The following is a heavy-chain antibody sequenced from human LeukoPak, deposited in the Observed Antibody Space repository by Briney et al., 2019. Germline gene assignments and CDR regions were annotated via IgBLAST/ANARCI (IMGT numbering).Heavy chain of an antibody. J-gene: IGHJ4*02. CDR2: ISSSSSYI. D-gene: IGHD3-22*01. V-gene: IGHV3-21*01. CDR1: VFNFSSYS. CDR3: ARVRPGHYYDSFDY. Sequence: GGSLRLSCAASVFNFSSYSMNWVRQAPGKGLEWVSSISSSSSYIYYADSVKGRFTISRDNAKNSLYLQMNSLRAEDTAVYYCARVRPGHYYDSFDYWGQGTLVTVSS.